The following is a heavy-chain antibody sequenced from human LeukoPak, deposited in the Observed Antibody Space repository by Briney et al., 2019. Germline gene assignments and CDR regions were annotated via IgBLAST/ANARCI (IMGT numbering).Heavy chain of an antibody. D-gene: IGHD4-17*01. Sequence: PPRSRRLSSAPSGSTFSSYAMHCDRQPPGRGLEYVSSIRSYGRSTYYADSVKGRLTISRDNSTKTLYIQMDRLRGADMAVYYCARDRDYGDYHDAFDIWGQGTVVTVSS. J-gene: IGHJ3*02. V-gene: IGHV3-64*02. CDR2: IRSYGRST. CDR3: ARDRDYGDYHDAFDI. CDR1: GSTFSSYA.